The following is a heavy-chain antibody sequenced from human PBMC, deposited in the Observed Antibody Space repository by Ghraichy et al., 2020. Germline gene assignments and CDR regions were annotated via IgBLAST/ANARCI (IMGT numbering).Heavy chain of an antibody. CDR1: GFTFSSCA. CDR2: ISGSGGST. V-gene: IGHV3-23*01. CDR3: AKHDASLVRGVIYYYYYGMDV. Sequence: GESLNISCAASGFTFSSCAMSWVRQAPGKGPEWVSAISGSGGSTYYADSVKGRFTISRDNSKNTLSLQMNSLRAEDTAVDYCAKHDASLVRGVIYYYYYGMDVWGQGTTVTVSS. D-gene: IGHD3-10*01. J-gene: IGHJ6*02.